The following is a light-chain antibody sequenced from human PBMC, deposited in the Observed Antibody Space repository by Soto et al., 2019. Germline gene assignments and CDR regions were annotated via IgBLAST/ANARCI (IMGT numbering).Light chain of an antibody. Sequence: QSALTPPASVSGSPGQSITISCTVSSSDVGAYNYVSWFQQHPGKAPKLMIYEVSNRPSGVSNRFSGSKSGNTASLTISGLKAEDEADYYCSSYTSSTTYTYVFGTGTKVTVL. V-gene: IGLV2-14*01. CDR1: SSDVGAYNY. J-gene: IGLJ1*01. CDR3: SSYTSSTTYTYV. CDR2: EVS.